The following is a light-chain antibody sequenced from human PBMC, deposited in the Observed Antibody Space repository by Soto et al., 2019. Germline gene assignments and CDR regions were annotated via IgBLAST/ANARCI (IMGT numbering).Light chain of an antibody. J-gene: IGLJ1*01. CDR1: RSDVGAYNY. Sequence: SVLTQPASVSGSPGQSIAISCTGTRSDVGAYNYVSWYQQHPGKAPKLMISEVTNRPSGVSDRFSGSKSGNTASLTISGLQAEDEADYYCSSYTSTNTPYVFGTGNKVTVL. CDR3: SSYTSTNTPYV. V-gene: IGLV2-14*01. CDR2: EVT.